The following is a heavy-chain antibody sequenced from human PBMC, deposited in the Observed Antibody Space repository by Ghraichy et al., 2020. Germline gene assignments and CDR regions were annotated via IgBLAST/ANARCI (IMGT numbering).Heavy chain of an antibody. CDR2: ITPSPSTM. Sequence: GGSLRLSCAASGFTFSSYSMNWVRQVPGKGLEWVSYITPSPSTMSYVDSVKGRFTISRDNAKSSLFLQMNSLRDEDTAVYYCARWGSILKAFDIWGQGTMVTVSS. J-gene: IGHJ3*02. D-gene: IGHD2-21*01. V-gene: IGHV3-48*02. CDR3: ARWGSILKAFDI. CDR1: GFTFSSYS.